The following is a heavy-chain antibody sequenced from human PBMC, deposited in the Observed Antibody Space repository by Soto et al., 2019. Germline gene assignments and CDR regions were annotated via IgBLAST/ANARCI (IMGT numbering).Heavy chain of an antibody. Sequence: LRLSCAASGFTFSYYGLHWVRHAPGKGLEWVAGISYDGSNRYYGDSVKGRFSISRDNPNNTLYLQMNSLRAEDTAVYYCASKQLVLGDGFDIWGQGTMVTVSS. J-gene: IGHJ3*02. CDR2: ISYDGSNR. D-gene: IGHD6-13*01. CDR3: ASKQLVLGDGFDI. CDR1: GFTFSYYG. V-gene: IGHV3-30*03.